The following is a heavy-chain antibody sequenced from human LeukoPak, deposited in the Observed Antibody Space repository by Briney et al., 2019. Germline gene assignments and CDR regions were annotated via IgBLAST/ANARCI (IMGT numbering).Heavy chain of an antibody. CDR2: ISSSSSTI. CDR1: GFTFSSYS. CDR3: AKDKHSSSPDAFDI. J-gene: IGHJ3*02. V-gene: IGHV3-48*04. Sequence: GGSLRLSCAASGFTFSSYSMNWVRQAPGKGLEWVSYISSSSSTIYYADSVKGRFTISRDNAKNSLYLQMNSLRAEDTALYYCAKDKHSSSPDAFDIWGQGTMVTVSS. D-gene: IGHD6-13*01.